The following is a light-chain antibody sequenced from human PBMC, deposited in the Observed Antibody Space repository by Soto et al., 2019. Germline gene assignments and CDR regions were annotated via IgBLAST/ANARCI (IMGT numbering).Light chain of an antibody. Sequence: QLVLTQSSSASASLGSSVKLTCTPSSGHRSYIIAWHQQQPGKAPRYLMKLEGSGSYNKGSGVPDRFSGSSSGADRYLTISNLQFEDESDYYCETWDSNTHPVFGGGTKLTVL. J-gene: IGLJ3*02. CDR3: ETWDSNTHPV. CDR2: LEGSGSY. CDR1: SGHRSYI. V-gene: IGLV4-60*02.